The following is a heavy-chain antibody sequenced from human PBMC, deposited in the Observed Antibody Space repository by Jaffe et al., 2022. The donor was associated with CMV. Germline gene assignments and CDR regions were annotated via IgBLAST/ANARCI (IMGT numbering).Heavy chain of an antibody. CDR1: GGSISSPGYY. D-gene: IGHD2-2*01. CDR3: ARQSPTIEIEPGARASWFDP. V-gene: IGHV4-39*01. J-gene: IGHJ5*02. CDR2: VSYSGDT. Sequence: QLQLHESGPGLLKPSETLSLTCSVSGGSISSPGYYWGWIRQPPGEGLEWFGTVSYSGDTYYNPSLKSRVTISIDTSKNQFSLKVNSVTAADTAVYYCARQSPTIEIEPGARASWFDPWGQGTLVTVSS.